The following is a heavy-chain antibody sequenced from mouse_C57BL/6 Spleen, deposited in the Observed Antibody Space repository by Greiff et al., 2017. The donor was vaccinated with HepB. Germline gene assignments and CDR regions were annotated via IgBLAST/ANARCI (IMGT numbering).Heavy chain of an antibody. V-gene: IGHV1-64*01. CDR3: AREGTTVVAPDY. CDR2: IHPNSGST. Sequence: QVQLQQPGAELVKPGASVKLSCKASGYTFTSYWMHWVKQRPGQGLEWIGMIHPNSGSTNYNEKFKSKATLTVDKSSSTAYMQLSSLTSEDSAVYYCAREGTTVVAPDYWGQGTTLTVSS. J-gene: IGHJ2*01. CDR1: GYTFTSYW. D-gene: IGHD1-1*01.